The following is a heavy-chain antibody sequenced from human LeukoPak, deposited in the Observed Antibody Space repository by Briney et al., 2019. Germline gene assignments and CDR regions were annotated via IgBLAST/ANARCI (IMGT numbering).Heavy chain of an antibody. V-gene: IGHV4-4*07. D-gene: IGHD3-10*01. CDR1: GDSITRTY. J-gene: IGHJ5*02. CDR2: VYNTGDT. CDR3: ARDSSRYGLGSYYHVYWFDP. Sequence: SSETLSLTCSVSGDSITRTYWSWIRQPAGKGLEWIGRVYNTGDTNYNPSLGSRVTMSVDTSTNQFSLKLSSVTAADTAVYYCARDSSRYGLGSYYHVYWFDPWGQGTPVTVSS.